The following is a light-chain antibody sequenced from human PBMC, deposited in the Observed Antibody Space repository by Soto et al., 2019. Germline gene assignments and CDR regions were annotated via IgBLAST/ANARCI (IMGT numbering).Light chain of an antibody. CDR1: QNINTY. CDR3: QQRNNWPPEFS. Sequence: SQNINTYLNWYQHKPGQAPKLLIARASILHSGVPSRFNGSGSGTDFTLTISSLQPEDFAVYFCQQRNNWPPEFSFAPGTKVDIK. V-gene: IGKV1-39*01. J-gene: IGKJ3*01. CDR2: RAS.